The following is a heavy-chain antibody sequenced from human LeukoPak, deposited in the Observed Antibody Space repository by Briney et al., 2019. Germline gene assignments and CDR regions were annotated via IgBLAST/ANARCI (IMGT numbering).Heavy chain of an antibody. CDR1: GGSFSTYA. CDR2: LIPVLGMS. J-gene: IGHJ4*02. CDR3: ARDRGGGFDLAFFDH. Sequence: ASVKVSCKSSGGSFSTYAVNWVRQAPGQGLEWMGRLIPVLGMSHYAPGFQGRVTLTADRSTNTAYMELDRLTSGDTAVYFCARDRGGGFDLAFFDHWGQGTLVTVSS. D-gene: IGHD5-12*01. V-gene: IGHV1-69*04.